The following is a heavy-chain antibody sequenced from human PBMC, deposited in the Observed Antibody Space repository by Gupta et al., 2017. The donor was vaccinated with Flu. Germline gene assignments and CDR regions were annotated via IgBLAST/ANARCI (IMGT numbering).Heavy chain of an antibody. J-gene: IGHJ5*02. CDR3: ARAPSRGSSGSRKWGWFDP. V-gene: IGHV3-33*01. D-gene: IGHD2-15*01. CDR2: IWYDGSNK. CDR1: GFTFSSYG. Sequence: QVQLVESGGGVVQPGRSLRLSCAASGFTFSSYGMHWVRQAPGKGLEWVAVIWYDGSNKYYADSVKGRFTISRDNSKNTLYLQMNSLRAEDTAVYYCARAPSRGSSGSRKWGWFDPWGQGTLVTVSS.